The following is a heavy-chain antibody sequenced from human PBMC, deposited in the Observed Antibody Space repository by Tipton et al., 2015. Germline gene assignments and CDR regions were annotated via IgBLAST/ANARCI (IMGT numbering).Heavy chain of an antibody. D-gene: IGHD5/OR15-5a*01. V-gene: IGHV1-69-2*01. CDR3: ATVSLHLAGTPYGMDV. CDR1: GYTFTDNF. CDR2: VDPEHGET. Sequence: QSGPEVKKPGATVKISCKVSGYTFTDNFIHWVQQAPGKGLQWMGLVDPEHGETIYADKFQDRVTITADTSTDTAYLELSSLTSEDTAVYYCATVSLHLAGTPYGMDVWGQGTTVTVSS. J-gene: IGHJ6*02.